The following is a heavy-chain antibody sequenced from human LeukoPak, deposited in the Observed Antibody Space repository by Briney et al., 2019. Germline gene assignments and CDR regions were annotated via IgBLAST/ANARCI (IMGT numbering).Heavy chain of an antibody. J-gene: IGHJ6*02. CDR1: GFTFSSYA. Sequence: PGGSLRLSCAASGFTFSSYAMSWVRQAPGKGLEWVSAISGSGGSTYYADSVKGRFTISRDNSKNTLYLQMNSLRAEDTAVYYCAKEVTGRGYSSPYYYYYYGMDVWGQGTTVTVSS. V-gene: IGHV3-23*01. CDR3: AKEVTGRGYSSPYYYYYYGMDV. D-gene: IGHD5-18*01. CDR2: ISGSGGST.